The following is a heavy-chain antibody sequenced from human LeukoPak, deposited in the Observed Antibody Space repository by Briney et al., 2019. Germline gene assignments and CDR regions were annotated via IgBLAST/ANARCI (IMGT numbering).Heavy chain of an antibody. CDR3: AKGTGNYYYFYALEV. V-gene: IGHV3-23*01. Sequence: GGSLRLSCAASGFTFSSYWMSWVRQAPGKGLEWVSGTNGIGDSTYYADSVKGRFTISRDNSKNTLYVQMNSLRAEDTAVYYCAKGTGNYYYFYALEVWGQGTTVTVSS. CDR1: GFTFSSYW. CDR2: TNGIGDST. D-gene: IGHD7-27*01. J-gene: IGHJ6*02.